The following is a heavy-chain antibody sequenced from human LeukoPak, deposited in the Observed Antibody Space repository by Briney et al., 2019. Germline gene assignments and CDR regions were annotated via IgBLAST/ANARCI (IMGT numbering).Heavy chain of an antibody. CDR3: ARACRASTGVCY. CDR2: ISGSGGNT. V-gene: IGHV3-23*01. D-gene: IGHD3-16*01. J-gene: IGHJ4*02. CDR1: GFAFSSYV. Sequence: AGGSLRLSWAASGFAFSSYVISWVRQAPGKGLEWVSTISGSGGNTYYADSVKGRFTISRDNAKNSLYLQMNSLRAEDTALYHCARACRASTGVCYWGQGTLVTVSS.